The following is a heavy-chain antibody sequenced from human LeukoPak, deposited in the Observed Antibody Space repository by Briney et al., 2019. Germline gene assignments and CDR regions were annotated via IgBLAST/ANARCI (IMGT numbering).Heavy chain of an antibody. D-gene: IGHD5-12*01. Sequence: RPGGSLRLSCAASGFTFSSYWMTWVRQAPGMGLEWVSAISGSGSSTYYADSVKGRFTISRDNSKNTLYLQMNSLRAEDTAIYYCAKDSGYDGALGWFDPWGQGTLVTVSS. CDR1: GFTFSSYW. CDR2: ISGSGSST. V-gene: IGHV3-23*01. J-gene: IGHJ5*02. CDR3: AKDSGYDGALGWFDP.